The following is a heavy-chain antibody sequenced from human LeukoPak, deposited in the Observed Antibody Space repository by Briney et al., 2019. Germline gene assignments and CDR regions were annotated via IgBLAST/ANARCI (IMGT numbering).Heavy chain of an antibody. CDR1: GGSFSGYY. V-gene: IGHV4-34*01. CDR2: INHSGST. J-gene: IGHJ3*02. Sequence: SETLSLTCAVYGGSFSGYYWSWIRQPPGKGLEWIGEINHSGSTNYNPSLKSRVTISVDTSKNQFSLKLSSVTAADTAVYYCARPRKPYYYENDAFDIWGQGTMVTVSS. D-gene: IGHD3-22*01. CDR3: ARPRKPYYYENDAFDI.